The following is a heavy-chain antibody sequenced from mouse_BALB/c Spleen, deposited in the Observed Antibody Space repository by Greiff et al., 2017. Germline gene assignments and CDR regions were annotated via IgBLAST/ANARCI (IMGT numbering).Heavy chain of an antibody. CDR3: ARNYGSSPFDY. Sequence: VKQSCKASGYTFTSYWMHWVKQRPGQGLEWIGEIDPSDSYTNYNQKFKGKATLTVDKSSSTAYMQLSSLTSEDSAVYYCARNYGSSPFDYWGQGTTLTVSS. CDR2: IDPSDSYT. D-gene: IGHD1-1*01. V-gene: IGHV1-69*02. CDR1: GYTFTSYW. J-gene: IGHJ2*01.